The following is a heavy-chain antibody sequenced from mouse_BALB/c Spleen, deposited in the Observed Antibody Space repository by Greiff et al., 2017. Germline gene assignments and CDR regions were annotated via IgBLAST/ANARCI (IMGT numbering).Heavy chain of an antibody. CDR2: ISSGGST. J-gene: IGHJ2*01. CDR1: GFTFSSYA. Sequence: EVQGVESGGGLVKPGGSLKLSCAASGFTFSSYAMSWVRQTPEKRLEWVASISSGGSTYYPDSVKGRFTISRDNARNILYLQMSSLRSEDTAMYYCARGGVPDYWGQGTTLTVSS. V-gene: IGHV5-6-5*01. CDR3: ARGGVPDY.